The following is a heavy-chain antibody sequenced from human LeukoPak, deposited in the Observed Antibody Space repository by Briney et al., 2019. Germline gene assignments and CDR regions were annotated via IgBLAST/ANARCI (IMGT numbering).Heavy chain of an antibody. V-gene: IGHV3-30-3*01. CDR2: VTYDGNNQ. CDR1: GFTFNNYA. Sequence: GGSLRLSCAASGFTFNNYAIHWVRQAPGKGLEWVAVVTYDGNNQYYADSVKGRFTVSRDNSRNAVNLQMNSLRGEDTAVYYCARAPVRGAVAGVDYWGQGTLVTVSS. CDR3: ARAPVRGAVAGVDY. D-gene: IGHD6-19*01. J-gene: IGHJ4*02.